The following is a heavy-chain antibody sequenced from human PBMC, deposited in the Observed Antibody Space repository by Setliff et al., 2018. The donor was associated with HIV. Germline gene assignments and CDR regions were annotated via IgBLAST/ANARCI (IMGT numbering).Heavy chain of an antibody. CDR1: GYTFTNHY. D-gene: IGHD3-22*01. V-gene: IGHV1-46*01. J-gene: IGHJ3*02. CDR2: INPSGGKT. Sequence: ASVKVSCKASGYTFTNHYIHWVRQAPGQGLEWVGLINPSGGKTSYAKKFQGRLTMTRDTSRSTVYMELSSLRSEDTAMYYCARCYYDSSGPTDAFDIWGQGTVVTVSS. CDR3: ARCYYDSSGPTDAFDI.